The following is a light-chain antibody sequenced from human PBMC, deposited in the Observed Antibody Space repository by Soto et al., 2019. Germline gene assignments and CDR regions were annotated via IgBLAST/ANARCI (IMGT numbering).Light chain of an antibody. CDR3: QQYYSYRM. V-gene: IGKV1-5*01. Sequence: DIQMNQSPSTLSASVGDRVTITCRASQSISRWLAWYQQKPGKAPKLLIYDASSLESGVPSRFSGSGSGTEFPLTISSRQPHESATYYCQQYYSYRMFGQGTKVDIK. CDR2: DAS. J-gene: IGKJ1*01. CDR1: QSISRW.